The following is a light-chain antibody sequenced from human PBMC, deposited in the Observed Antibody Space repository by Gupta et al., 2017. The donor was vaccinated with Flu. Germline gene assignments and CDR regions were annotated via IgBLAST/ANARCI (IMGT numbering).Light chain of an antibody. CDR3: TSYKTITVL. CDR1: SIDIGGHNS. J-gene: IGLJ2*01. CDR2: EVT. Sequence: GTSIDIGGHNSVSWYQQHPGKAPTLMIYEVTNRPSGVSNRFSGSKSGNTASLTISGLQPEDEADYYCTSYKTITVLFGGGTKLTVL. V-gene: IGLV2-14*01.